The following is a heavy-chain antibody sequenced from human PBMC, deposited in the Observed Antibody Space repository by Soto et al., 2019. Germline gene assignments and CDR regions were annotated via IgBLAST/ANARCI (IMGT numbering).Heavy chain of an antibody. CDR2: ISYLGTKT. D-gene: IGHD3-22*01. Sequence: QVPLVESGGGVVQPGGSLRLSFAASGFTFSNYAIHWVRQAPGKGLEWVSVISYLGTKTYYADSVRGRFTISRDNSKNTLYLQMNSLRPEDTALYFCARGSYYNESSGRHYSDWFDPWGQGTLVTVSS. CDR1: GFTFSNYA. J-gene: IGHJ5*02. CDR3: ARGSYYNESSGRHYSDWFDP. V-gene: IGHV3-30-3*01.